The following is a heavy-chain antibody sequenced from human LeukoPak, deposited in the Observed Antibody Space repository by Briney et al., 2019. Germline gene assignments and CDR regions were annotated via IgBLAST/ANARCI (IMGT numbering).Heavy chain of an antibody. J-gene: IGHJ4*02. D-gene: IGHD2-15*01. CDR1: GYTFTGYY. Sequence: GASVKVSCKASGYTFTGYYMHWVRQAPGQGREWMGRINPNSGGTNYAQKFQGRVTMTRDTSISTAYMELSRLRSDDTAVYYCARAAAAATDFDYWGQGTLVTVSS. CDR2: INPNSGGT. V-gene: IGHV1-2*06. CDR3: ARAAAAATDFDY.